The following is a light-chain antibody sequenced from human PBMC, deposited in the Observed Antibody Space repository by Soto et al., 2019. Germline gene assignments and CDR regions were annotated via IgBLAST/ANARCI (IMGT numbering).Light chain of an antibody. V-gene: IGLV3-21*02. CDR1: NIGIKS. Sequence: SYELTQPPSVSVAPGQTARVTCGGKNIGIKSVPWYHQKAGQAPVLVVHDDGDRPSGIPERFSGSNSGNTATLTISRVEAGDEADYYCQVWDSSSDHPVFGGGTKLTVL. J-gene: IGLJ2*01. CDR2: DDG. CDR3: QVWDSSSDHPV.